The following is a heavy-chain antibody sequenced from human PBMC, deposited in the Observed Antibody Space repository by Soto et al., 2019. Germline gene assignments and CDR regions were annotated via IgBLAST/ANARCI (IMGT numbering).Heavy chain of an antibody. V-gene: IGHV1-2*04. CDR2: INPNSGGT. CDR1: GYTFTGYY. CDR3: AGDGRAYYYGSGSPGAWFDP. D-gene: IGHD3-10*01. J-gene: IGHJ5*02. Sequence: ASVKVSCKASGYTFTGYYMHWVRQAPGQGLEWMGWINPNSGGTNYAQKFQGWVTMTRDTSISTAYMELGRLRSDDTAVYYCAGDGRAYYYGSGSPGAWFDPWGQGTLVTVSS.